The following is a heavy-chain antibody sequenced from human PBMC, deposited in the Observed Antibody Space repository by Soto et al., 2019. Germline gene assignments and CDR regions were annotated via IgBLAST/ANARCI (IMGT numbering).Heavy chain of an antibody. Sequence: GGSLRLSCAASGFTFSSYWMSWVRQAPGKGLEWVANIKQDGSEKYYVDSVKGRFTISRDNAKNSLYLQMNSLRAEDTAVYYCARGPPTGIEAFDIWGQGTMVTVSS. CDR2: IKQDGSEK. CDR3: ARGPPTGIEAFDI. D-gene: IGHD3-9*01. CDR1: GFTFSSYW. V-gene: IGHV3-7*03. J-gene: IGHJ3*02.